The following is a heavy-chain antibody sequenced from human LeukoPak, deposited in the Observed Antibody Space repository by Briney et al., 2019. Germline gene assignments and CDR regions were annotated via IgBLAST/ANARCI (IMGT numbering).Heavy chain of an antibody. CDR1: GFTVSSNY. CDR3: AKETSIAVAGNPGP. CDR2: ISGSGGST. V-gene: IGHV3-23*01. D-gene: IGHD6-19*01. J-gene: IGHJ5*02. Sequence: GGSLRLSCAASGFTVSSNYMSWVRQAPGKGLEWVSAISGSGGSTYYADSVKGRFTISRDNSKNTLYLQMNSLRAEDTAVYYCAKETSIAVAGNPGPWGQGTLVTVSS.